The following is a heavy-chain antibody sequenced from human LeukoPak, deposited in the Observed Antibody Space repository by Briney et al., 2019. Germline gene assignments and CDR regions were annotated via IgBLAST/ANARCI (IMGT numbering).Heavy chain of an antibody. CDR1: GGSFSGYY. CDR2: INHSGST. Sequence: SETLSLTCAVYGGSFSGYYWSWIRQPPGKGLEWIGEINHSGSTNYNPSLKSRVTISVDTSKNQFSLKLSSVTAADTAVYYCARQHDYGDYGWFDPWGQGTLVTVSS. D-gene: IGHD4-17*01. J-gene: IGHJ5*02. CDR3: ARQHDYGDYGWFDP. V-gene: IGHV4-34*01.